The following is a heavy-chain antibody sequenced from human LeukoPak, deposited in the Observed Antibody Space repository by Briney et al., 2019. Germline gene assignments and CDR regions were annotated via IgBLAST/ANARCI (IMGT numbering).Heavy chain of an antibody. Sequence: GASVKVSCKASGGTFSSYAISWVRQAPGQGLEWMGGIIPIFGTANYAQKFQGRVTITTDESTSTAYMELSSLRSEDTAVYYCASKLTRPDDSRPGNELDYWGQGTLVTVSS. CDR2: IIPIFGTA. D-gene: IGHD6-6*01. V-gene: IGHV1-69*05. CDR1: GGTFSSYA. CDR3: ASKLTRPDDSRPGNELDY. J-gene: IGHJ4*02.